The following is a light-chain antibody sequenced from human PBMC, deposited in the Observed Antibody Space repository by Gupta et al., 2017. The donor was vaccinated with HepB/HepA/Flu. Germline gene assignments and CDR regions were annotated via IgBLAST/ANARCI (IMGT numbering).Light chain of an antibody. Sequence: QSVLTQPPSASGTPGQRVTISCSGSSSSILTNYSYWYQHLPGTAPKLLIYRSNQRPSGVPDRFSGSKSGTPASLAISGLRSEDEAYYYCVAWDDSLNCPVFGGGTKVTVL. J-gene: IGLJ2*01. CDR3: VAWDDSLNCPV. CDR2: RSN. V-gene: IGLV1-47*01. CDR1: SSSILTNY.